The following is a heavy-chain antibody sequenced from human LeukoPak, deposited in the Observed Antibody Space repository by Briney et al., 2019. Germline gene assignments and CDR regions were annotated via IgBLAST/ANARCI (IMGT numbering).Heavy chain of an antibody. Sequence: GRSLRLSCAASGFTFGSYGMHWVRQAPGKGLEWVAVISYDGSNKYYADSVKGRFTISRDNSKNTLYLQMNSLRAEDTAVYYCARDAERYSGYIDYWGQGTLVTVSS. CDR2: ISYDGSNK. CDR1: GFTFGSYG. J-gene: IGHJ4*02. V-gene: IGHV3-30*03. CDR3: ARDAERYSGYIDY. D-gene: IGHD5-12*01.